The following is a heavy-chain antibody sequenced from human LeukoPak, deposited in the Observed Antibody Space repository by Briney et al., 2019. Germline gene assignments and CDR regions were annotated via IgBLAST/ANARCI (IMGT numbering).Heavy chain of an antibody. J-gene: IGHJ2*01. CDR1: GGSISSASYY. D-gene: IGHD2-2*01. CDR3: SRRDCSRTDCFYWFFDL. Sequence: SETLSLTCSVSGGSISSASYYWSFNRQPPGKGLEWIGSIYYSGSTYYNPSLRSRVTISVDTSKNKFSLKLRSVTAADTAVYYCSRRDCSRTDCFYWFFDLWGRGALLTVSS. V-gene: IGHV4-39*07. CDR2: IYYSGST.